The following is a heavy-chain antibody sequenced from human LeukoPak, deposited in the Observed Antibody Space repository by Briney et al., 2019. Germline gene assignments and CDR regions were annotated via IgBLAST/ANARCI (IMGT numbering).Heavy chain of an antibody. CDR3: ARVGVGTVAGNYFDD. V-gene: IGHV3-53*04. J-gene: IGHJ4*02. Sequence: GRSLRLSCTASGFTVSSSYMTWVRQAPGKGLEWDSLIYSGGGTFYADSVKGRFTISRHNFENTLYLQMNNLRAEDTAVYYCARVGVGTVAGNYFDDWGQGTLVTVSS. D-gene: IGHD6-19*01. CDR1: GFTVSSSY. CDR2: IYSGGGT.